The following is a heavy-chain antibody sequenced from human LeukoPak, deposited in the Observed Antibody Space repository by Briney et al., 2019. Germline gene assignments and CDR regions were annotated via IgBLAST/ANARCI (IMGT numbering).Heavy chain of an antibody. D-gene: IGHD3-9*01. CDR1: GFTFSSYE. J-gene: IGHJ4*02. CDR2: ISSSGSTI. CDR3: ARAEVLRYFDWFYFDY. V-gene: IGHV3-48*03. Sequence: GGSLRLSCAASGFTFSSYEMNWVRQAPGKGLEWVSYISSSGSTIYYADSVKGRFTISRDNAKNSLYLQMNSLRAEDTAVYYCARAEVLRYFDWFYFDYWGQGTLVTVSS.